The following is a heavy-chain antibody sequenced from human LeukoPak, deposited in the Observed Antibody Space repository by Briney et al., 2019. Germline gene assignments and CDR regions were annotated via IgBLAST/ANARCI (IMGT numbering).Heavy chain of an antibody. J-gene: IGHJ4*02. Sequence: PSETLSLTCTVSGGSISSYYWSWIRQPPGKGLEWIGYIYYSGSTNYNPSLKSRVTISVDTSKNQFSLKLSSVTAADTAVYYCARGEETMVRGVIINPFDYWGQGTLVTVSS. D-gene: IGHD3-10*01. V-gene: IGHV4-59*08. CDR3: ARGEETMVRGVIINPFDY. CDR1: GGSISSYY. CDR2: IYYSGST.